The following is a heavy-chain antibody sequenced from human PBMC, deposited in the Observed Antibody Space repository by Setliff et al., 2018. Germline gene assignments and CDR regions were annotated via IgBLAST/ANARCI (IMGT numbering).Heavy chain of an antibody. D-gene: IGHD3-3*01. V-gene: IGHV4-34*01. Sequence: SETLSLTCGASGGSFSDYYWSWIRQTPGKGLEWIGEITHSGSTKCNPSLKSRVTLSVDTPKNQFSLELTSVTAADAAVYYCARMSGFQYIDVWGKGTTVTVSS. J-gene: IGHJ6*03. CDR2: ITHSGST. CDR1: GGSFSDYY. CDR3: ARMSGFQYIDV.